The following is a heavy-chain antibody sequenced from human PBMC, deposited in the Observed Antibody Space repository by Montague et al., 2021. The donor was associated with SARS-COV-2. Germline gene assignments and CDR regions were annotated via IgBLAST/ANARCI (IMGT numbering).Heavy chain of an antibody. D-gene: IGHD3-22*01. J-gene: IGHJ3*01. CDR2: IYYTGNT. Sequence: SETLSLTCAVYGASFSDYSWTWVRQAPGEGLAWIGSIYYTGNTYYNPSLKSRVTISVVTSKNHFTLKLSSVTAAETAVYYCARLKRYFDSSGSPSAFDFWGQGTKVTVSS. CDR3: ARLKRYFDSSGSPSAFDF. V-gene: IGHV4-39*02. CDR1: GASFSDYS.